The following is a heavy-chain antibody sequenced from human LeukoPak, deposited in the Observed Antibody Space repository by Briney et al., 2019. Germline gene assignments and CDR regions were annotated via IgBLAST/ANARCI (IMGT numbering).Heavy chain of an antibody. Sequence: SVKVSCKASGGTFSSYAISWVRQAPGQGLEWMGRIIPILGIANYAQKFQGRVTITTDESTSTAYMELSSLRSEDTAVYYCARVGSSSGLWFDPWGQGTLVTVSS. CDR3: ARVGSSSGLWFDP. D-gene: IGHD6-6*01. CDR2: IIPILGIA. V-gene: IGHV1-69*04. CDR1: GGTFSSYA. J-gene: IGHJ5*02.